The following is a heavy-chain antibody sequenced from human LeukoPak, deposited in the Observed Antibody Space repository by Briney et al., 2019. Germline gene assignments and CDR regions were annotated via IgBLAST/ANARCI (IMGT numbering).Heavy chain of an antibody. J-gene: IGHJ2*01. V-gene: IGHV4-59*01. D-gene: IGHD2-2*01. CDR1: GGSISNYY. CDR3: ARVQGVVVPAARNWYFDL. Sequence: SETLSLTCTVSGGSISNYYWSWIRQPPGKGLEWIGYIYYIGSTNYNPSLNSRVTISVDTSKNQFSLKLSSVTAADTAVYYCARVQGVVVPAARNWYFDLWGRGTLVTVSS. CDR2: IYYIGST.